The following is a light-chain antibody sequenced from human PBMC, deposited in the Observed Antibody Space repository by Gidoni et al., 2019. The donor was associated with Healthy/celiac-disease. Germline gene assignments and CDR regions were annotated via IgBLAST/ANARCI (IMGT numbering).Light chain of an antibody. J-gene: IGKJ5*01. CDR2: AAS. Sequence: DIQMTQSPSSLSASVGDRVTITCRASQSISSYLNWYQQKPGKAPKLLIYAASILHSGVPSRYSGSGSGTDFTLTNSSLQPEDFATYYCQQGYSTPRTFGQGTRLEIK. CDR3: QQGYSTPRT. CDR1: QSISSY. V-gene: IGKV1-39*01.